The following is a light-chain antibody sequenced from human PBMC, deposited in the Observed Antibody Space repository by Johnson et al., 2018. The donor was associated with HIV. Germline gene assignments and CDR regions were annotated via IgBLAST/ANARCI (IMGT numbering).Light chain of an antibody. V-gene: IGLV1-51*01. CDR3: GTWDSSLSAGV. J-gene: IGLJ1*01. Sequence: QSVLTQSPSVSAAPGQKVTISCSGSNSNIGNNYISWYQQLPRTAPKLLIYDTYKRPSGIPDRFSGSKSGTSATLGITGLQTGDEADYYCGTWDSSLSAGVFGTGTTVIVL. CDR1: NSNIGNNY. CDR2: DTY.